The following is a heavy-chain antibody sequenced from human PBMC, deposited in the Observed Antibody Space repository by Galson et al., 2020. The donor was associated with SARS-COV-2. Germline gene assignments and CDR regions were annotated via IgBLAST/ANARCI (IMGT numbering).Heavy chain of an antibody. CDR3: ARENDPYYYDSRGYQGYTFVI. J-gene: IGHJ3*02. CDR1: GGSITSGDYP. CDR2: IYYSGRT. Sequence: SETLSLTCAVSGGSITSGDYPWSWIRQPPGKGLEWIGYIYYSGRTYPNPSLKSRVTISVDTSKNQFSLKLSAVTAADTAVYYCARENDPYYYDSRGYQGYTFVIWGQGTMVTVSS. D-gene: IGHD3-22*01. V-gene: IGHV4-30-4*07.